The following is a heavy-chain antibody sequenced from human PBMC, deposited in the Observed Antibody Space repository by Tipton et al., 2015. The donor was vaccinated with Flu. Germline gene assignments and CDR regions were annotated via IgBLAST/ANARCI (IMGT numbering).Heavy chain of an antibody. CDR2: IYHSGTT. V-gene: IGHV4-38-2*01. Sequence: TLSLTCAVSGYSISSGYYWGWIRQPPGKGLEWIGSIYHSGTTYYNPSLKSRVTISVDTSKNQFSLKLSSVTAADTAVYYCASEGPSGASSFFDPWGQGTLVTVSS. CDR3: ASEGPSGASSFFDP. J-gene: IGHJ5*02. CDR1: GYSISSGYY. D-gene: IGHD3-10*01.